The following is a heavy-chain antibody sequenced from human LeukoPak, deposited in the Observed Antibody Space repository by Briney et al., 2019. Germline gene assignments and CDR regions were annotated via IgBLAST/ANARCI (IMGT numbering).Heavy chain of an antibody. CDR1: GGTFSSYA. D-gene: IGHD2-15*01. J-gene: IGHJ4*02. CDR3: ARDRSGYCSGGGCYSSTIPFDY. V-gene: IGHV1-69*04. CDR2: IIPILGIA. Sequence: ASVKVSCKASGGTFSSYAISWVRQAPGQGLEWMGRIIPILGIANYAQKFQGRVTITADKSTSTAYMELSSLRSEDTAVYYCARDRSGYCSGGGCYSSTIPFDYWGQGTLVTVSS.